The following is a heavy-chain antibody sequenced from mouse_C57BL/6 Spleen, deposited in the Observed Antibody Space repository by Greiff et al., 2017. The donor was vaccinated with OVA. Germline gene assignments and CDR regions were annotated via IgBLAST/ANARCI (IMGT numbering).Heavy chain of an antibody. CDR1: GYSFTSYY. J-gene: IGHJ2*01. CDR3: ARGLELRGYYFDY. V-gene: IGHV1-66*01. Sequence: QVQLKQSGPELVKPGASVKISCKASGYSFTSYYIHWVKQRPGQGLEWIGWIYPGSGNTKYNEKFKGKATLTADTSSSTAYMQLSSLTSEDSAVYYCARGLELRGYYFDYWGQGTTLTVSS. CDR2: IYPGSGNT. D-gene: IGHD1-1*01.